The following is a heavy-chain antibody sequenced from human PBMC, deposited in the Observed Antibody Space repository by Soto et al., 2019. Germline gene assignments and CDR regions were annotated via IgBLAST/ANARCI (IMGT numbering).Heavy chain of an antibody. CDR3: AIGLSSKGYYDILTGYRPFYYMDV. Sequence: SVKVSCKASGGTFSSYTISWVRQAPGQGLEWMGRIIPILGIANYAQKFQGRVTITADKSTSTAYMELSSLRSEDTAVYYCAIGLSSKGYYDILTGYRPFYYMDVWGKGTTVTVS. CDR2: IIPILGIA. CDR1: GGTFSSYT. D-gene: IGHD3-9*01. J-gene: IGHJ6*03. V-gene: IGHV1-69*02.